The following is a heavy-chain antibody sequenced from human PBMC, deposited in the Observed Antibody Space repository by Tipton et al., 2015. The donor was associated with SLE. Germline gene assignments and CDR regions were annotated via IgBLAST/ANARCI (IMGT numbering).Heavy chain of an antibody. CDR1: GGSITSSSYY. J-gene: IGHJ6*02. CDR3: ARGVGLRFLEWFPDV. Sequence: TLSLTCAVYGGSITSSSYYWAWIRQSPGEGMEWIGEIYYRGSTNYNPSLESRVTMSVDTSKNQFSLKLSSVTAADTAVYYCARGVGLRFLEWFPDVWGQGTTVTVSS. CDR2: IYYRGST. V-gene: IGHV4-39*07. D-gene: IGHD3-3*01.